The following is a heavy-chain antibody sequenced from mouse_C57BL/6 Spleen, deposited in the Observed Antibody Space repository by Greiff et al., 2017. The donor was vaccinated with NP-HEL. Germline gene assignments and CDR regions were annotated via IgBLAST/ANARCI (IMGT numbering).Heavy chain of an antibody. CDR3: ARSLYDYDEAWFAY. J-gene: IGHJ3*01. D-gene: IGHD2-4*01. CDR1: GYTFTDYN. CDR2: INPNNGGT. Sequence: VQLQQSGPELVKPGASVKIPCKASGYTFTDYNMDWVKQSHGKSLEWIGDINPNNGGTIYNQKFKGKATLTVDKSSSTAYMELRSLTSEDTAVYYCARSLYDYDEAWFAYWGQGTLVTVS. V-gene: IGHV1-18*01.